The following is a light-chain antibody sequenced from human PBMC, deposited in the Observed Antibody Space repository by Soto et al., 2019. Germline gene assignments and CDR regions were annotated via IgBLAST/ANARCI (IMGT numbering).Light chain of an antibody. Sequence: EIVMTQSPATPSVSPGERATLSCRASQSVSSNLGWYQQKPGQAPRLLIYGASTRATGIPARFSGSGSGTEFTLTISSLQSEDLAVYYCQQYNNWRLITFGQGTRLEIK. J-gene: IGKJ5*01. CDR1: QSVSSN. V-gene: IGKV3-15*01. CDR2: GAS. CDR3: QQYNNWRLIT.